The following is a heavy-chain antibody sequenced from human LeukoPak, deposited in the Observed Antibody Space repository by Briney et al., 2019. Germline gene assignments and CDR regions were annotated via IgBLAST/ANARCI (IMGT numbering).Heavy chain of an antibody. V-gene: IGHV3-30*02. CDR2: IRSDGSNK. Sequence: GGSLRLSCAASGFLFSNYGKHGVRQAPGKGLEWVAFIRSDGSNKYYADSVKGRFTISRDNSKNTLYLQMNSLRAEDTAVYYGAKGCFGCYYMDFWGQGTIVTVSS. J-gene: IGHJ6*03. CDR1: GFLFSNYG. CDR3: AKGCFGCYYMDF. D-gene: IGHD2-21*01.